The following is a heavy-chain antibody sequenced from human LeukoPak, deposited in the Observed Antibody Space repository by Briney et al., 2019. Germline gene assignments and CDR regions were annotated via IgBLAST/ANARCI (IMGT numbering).Heavy chain of an antibody. J-gene: IGHJ4*02. D-gene: IGHD5-18*01. V-gene: IGHV3-21*01. CDR3: ARDFKTRGYSDY. CDR2: ISSSSSYI. CDR1: GFTISSYS. Sequence: PGGSLRLSCAASGFTISSYSMNWVRQAPGKGLEWVSSISSSSSYIYYADSVKGRFTISRDNAKNSLYLQMNSLRAEDTAVYYCARDFKTRGYSDYWGQGTLVTVCS.